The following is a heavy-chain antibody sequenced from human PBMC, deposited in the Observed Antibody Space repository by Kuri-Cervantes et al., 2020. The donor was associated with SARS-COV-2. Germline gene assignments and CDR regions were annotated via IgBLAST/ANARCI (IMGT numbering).Heavy chain of an antibody. J-gene: IGHJ4*02. V-gene: IGHV4-59*04. Sequence: SETLSLTCTVSGGSISSYYWSWIRQPAGKGLEWIGSIYYSGSIYHSPSLKSRLTMSVDTSKNQFSLKLSSVTAADTAVYYCARHVEYYDSSGYSYNNLDYWGQGTLVTVSS. CDR1: GGSISSYY. CDR3: ARHVEYYDSSGYSYNNLDY. D-gene: IGHD3-22*01. CDR2: IYYSGSI.